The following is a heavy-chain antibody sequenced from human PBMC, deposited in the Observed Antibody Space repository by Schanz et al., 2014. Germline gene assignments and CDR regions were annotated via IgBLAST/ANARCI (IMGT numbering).Heavy chain of an antibody. CDR2: ISGYNADT. CDR1: GYSFTDYA. V-gene: IGHV1-18*01. D-gene: IGHD3-10*01. CDR3: ARDRVSFDRGPLGVD. J-gene: IGHJ4*02. Sequence: QVQLVQSGVEVKRPGASVRVSCKASGYSFTDYAIHWVRQAPGQGLEWMGWISGYNADTNYAPKIQDRVTMTTDTSTGRTSLELRNMKSDDAAVYYCARDRVSFDRGPLGVDWGQGTQVIVSS.